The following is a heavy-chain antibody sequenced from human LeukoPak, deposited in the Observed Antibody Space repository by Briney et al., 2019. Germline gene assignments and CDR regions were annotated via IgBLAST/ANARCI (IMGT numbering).Heavy chain of an antibody. Sequence: ASVKVSCKASGYTFTGYYMHWVRQAPGQGLEWMGWINPNSGGTNYAQKFQGRVTMTRDTSISTAYMELSRLRSDDTAVYYCARDLITMVRGVIMVRNWFDPWGQGTLVTVSS. CDR3: ARDLITMVRGVIMVRNWFDP. J-gene: IGHJ5*02. CDR1: GYTFTGYY. V-gene: IGHV1-2*02. D-gene: IGHD3-10*01. CDR2: INPNSGGT.